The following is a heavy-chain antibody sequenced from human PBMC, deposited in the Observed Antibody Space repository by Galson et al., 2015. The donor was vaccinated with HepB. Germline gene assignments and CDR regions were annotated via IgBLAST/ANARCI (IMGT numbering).Heavy chain of an antibody. CDR2: IYYSGST. J-gene: IGHJ2*01. D-gene: IGHD5-24*01. CDR3: ARSLDGYKPGGLGWYFDL. Sequence: SLTCTVSGGSISSSSYYWGWIRQPPGKGLEWIGSIYYSGSTYYNPSLKSRVTISVDTSKNQFSLKLSSVTAADTAVYYCARSLDGYKPGGLGWYFDLWGRGTLVTVSS. V-gene: IGHV4-39*01. CDR1: GGSISSSSYY.